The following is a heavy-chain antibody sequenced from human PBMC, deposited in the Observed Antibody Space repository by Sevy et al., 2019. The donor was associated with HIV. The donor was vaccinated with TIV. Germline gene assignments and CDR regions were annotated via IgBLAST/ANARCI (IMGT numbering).Heavy chain of an antibody. Sequence: SETLSLTCAVYGGSFSGYYWSWIRQPPGKGLEWIGEINHSGSTNYNPSLKSRVTISVDTSKNQFSLKLSSVTAADTAVYYCARAGYYYYGMDVWGQGTTVTVSS. J-gene: IGHJ6*02. D-gene: IGHD2-8*02. CDR1: GGSFSGYY. CDR2: INHSGST. V-gene: IGHV4-34*01. CDR3: ARAGYYYYGMDV.